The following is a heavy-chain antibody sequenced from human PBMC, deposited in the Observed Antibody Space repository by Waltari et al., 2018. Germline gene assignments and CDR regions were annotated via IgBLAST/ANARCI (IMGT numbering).Heavy chain of an antibody. V-gene: IGHV3-53*01. CDR1: GFTVSSNY. Sequence: EVQLVESGGGLIQPGGSLRLSCAASGFTVSSNYMSWVRQAPGKGLEWVSVIYSGGSTYSADSVKVRFTISRDNSKNTLYLQMNSRRAEDTAVYYCARDRVPAAQGDYYGMDVWGQGTTVTVSS. J-gene: IGHJ6*02. CDR2: IYSGGST. CDR3: ARDRVPAAQGDYYGMDV. D-gene: IGHD2-2*01.